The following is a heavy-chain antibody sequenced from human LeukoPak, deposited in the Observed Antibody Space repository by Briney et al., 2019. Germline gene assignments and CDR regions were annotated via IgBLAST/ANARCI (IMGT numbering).Heavy chain of an antibody. D-gene: IGHD4-17*01. CDR1: GGSFSGYY. CDR2: INHSGST. J-gene: IGHJ4*02. Sequence: ASATLSLTCAVYGGSFSGYYWSWIRQPPGKGLEWIGEINHSGSTNYNPSLKSRVTISVDTSKNQFSLKLSSVTAADTAVYYCAREVDGDYVDYWGQGTLVTVSS. V-gene: IGHV4-34*01. CDR3: AREVDGDYVDY.